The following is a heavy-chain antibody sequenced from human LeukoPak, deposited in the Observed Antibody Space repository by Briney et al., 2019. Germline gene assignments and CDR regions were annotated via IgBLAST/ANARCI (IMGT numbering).Heavy chain of an antibody. V-gene: IGHV4-34*01. CDR1: GGSFSGYY. J-gene: IGHJ4*02. D-gene: IGHD3-3*01. Sequence: PSEILSLTCAVYGGSFSGYYWSWIRQPPGKGLEWIGEINHSGSTNYNPSLKSRVTISVDTSKNQFSLKLSSVTAADTAVYYCARGPLRFLEWLSGFDYWGQGTLVTVSS. CDR2: INHSGST. CDR3: ARGPLRFLEWLSGFDY.